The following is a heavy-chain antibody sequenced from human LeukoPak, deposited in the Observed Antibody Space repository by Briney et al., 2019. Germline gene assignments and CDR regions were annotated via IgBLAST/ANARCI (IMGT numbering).Heavy chain of an antibody. CDR1: GFTFSSYA. V-gene: IGHV3-23*01. Sequence: GGSLRLSCEASGFTFSSYAMSWVRQAPGKGLEWVSGIIDSGDITYYANSVKGRFTISRDNSKNTLYLQMNSLRAEDTAVYFCAKRGVVIRGILVIGYHQEAYHYDFWGQGVLVTVSS. J-gene: IGHJ4*02. D-gene: IGHD3-10*01. CDR2: IIDSGDIT. CDR3: AKRGVVIRGILVIGYHQEAYHYDF.